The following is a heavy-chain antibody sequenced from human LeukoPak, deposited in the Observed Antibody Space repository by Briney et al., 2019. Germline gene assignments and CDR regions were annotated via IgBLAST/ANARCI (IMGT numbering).Heavy chain of an antibody. V-gene: IGHV4-61*01. J-gene: IGHJ6*02. CDR1: GGSVSSGSYY. CDR3: ARTTVTLPLPPDV. CDR2: IYYSGST. D-gene: IGHD4-17*01. Sequence: SETLSLTCTVSGGSVSSGSYYWSWVRQPPGKGLEWIGYIYYSGSTNYNPSLKSRVTISVDTSKNQFSLKLSSVTAADTAVYYCARTTVTLPLPPDVWGQGTTVTVSS.